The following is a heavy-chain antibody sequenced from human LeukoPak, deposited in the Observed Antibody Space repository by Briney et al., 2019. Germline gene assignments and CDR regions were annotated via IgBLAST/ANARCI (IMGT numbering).Heavy chain of an antibody. Sequence: PSETLSLTCTVSGGSISSYYWTWIRQPPGKGLGLEWIGYIYYSGGTNYNPSLKSRVTISIDTSKNQVSLKLSSVTAADTAVYYCARESLGINENTDQYFDLWGRGTLVTVSS. CDR2: IYYSGGT. V-gene: IGHV4-59*12. CDR1: GGSISSYY. D-gene: IGHD7-27*01. CDR3: ARESLGINENTDQYFDL. J-gene: IGHJ2*01.